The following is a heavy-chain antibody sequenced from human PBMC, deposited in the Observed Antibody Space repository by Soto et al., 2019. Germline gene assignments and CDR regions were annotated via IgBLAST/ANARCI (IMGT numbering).Heavy chain of an antibody. J-gene: IGHJ4*02. CDR2: ISGSGGST. D-gene: IGHD3-3*01. CDR3: AKAKYYDFWSGYHFDY. V-gene: IGHV3-23*01. Sequence: EVQLLESGGGLVQPGGSLRLSCAASGFTFSSYAMSWVRQAPGKGLEWVSAISGSGGSTYYADSVEGRFTISRDNSKNTLYLQMNSLRAEDTAVYYCAKAKYYDFWSGYHFDYWGQGTLVTVSS. CDR1: GFTFSSYA.